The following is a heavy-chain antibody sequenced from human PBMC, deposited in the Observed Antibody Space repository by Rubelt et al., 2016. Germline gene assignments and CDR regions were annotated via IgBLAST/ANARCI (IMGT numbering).Heavy chain of an antibody. CDR2: IYHPGTT. CDR1: GYSISSGYY. D-gene: IGHD4-17*01. J-gene: IGHJ4*02. V-gene: IGHV4-38-2*02. CDR3: ARGRPYGDYSVEY. Sequence: QVQLQESGPRLVQPSETLSLTCTVSGYSISSGYYWGWIRQPPGKGLEWIGSIYHPGTTNYTPSPKSRLTLSVHTSKKQLSLKLNFVTAADTAVYYCARGRPYGDYSVEYWGQGTLVTVSS.